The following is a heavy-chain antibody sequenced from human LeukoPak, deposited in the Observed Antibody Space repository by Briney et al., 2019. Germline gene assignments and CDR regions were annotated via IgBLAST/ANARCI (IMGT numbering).Heavy chain of an antibody. CDR2: INPNSGDT. J-gene: IGHJ4*02. Sequence: ASVKVSCKASGYTLTAYDMHWVRQAPGQGLEWMGWINPNSGDTNYAQKFQGRVTMTRDMSTSTVYMELSSLRSEDTAVYYCATSAYCGGDCRRTFDYWGQGTLVTVSS. V-gene: IGHV1-2*02. CDR1: GYTLTAYD. CDR3: ATSAYCGGDCRRTFDY. D-gene: IGHD2-21*02.